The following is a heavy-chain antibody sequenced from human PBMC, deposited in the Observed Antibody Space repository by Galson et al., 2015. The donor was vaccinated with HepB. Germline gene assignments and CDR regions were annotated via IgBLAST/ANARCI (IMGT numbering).Heavy chain of an antibody. V-gene: IGHV3-33*01. Sequence: SLRLSCAASGFTFSSYGMHWVRQAPGKGLEWVAVIWYDGSNKYYADSVKGRFTISRDNSKNTLYLQMSSLRAEDTAVYYCARDKSGVCSSTSCPDSYYYYGMDVWGQGTTVTVSS. J-gene: IGHJ6*02. CDR3: ARDKSGVCSSTSCPDSYYYYGMDV. CDR2: IWYDGSNK. CDR1: GFTFSSYG. D-gene: IGHD2-2*01.